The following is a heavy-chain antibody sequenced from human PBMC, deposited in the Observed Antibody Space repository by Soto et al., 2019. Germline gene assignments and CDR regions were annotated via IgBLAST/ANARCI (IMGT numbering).Heavy chain of an antibody. Sequence: GGSLRLSCVASGFSFDDYGMSWVRQAPGKGLECVSGINRNGGSTGYADSVKGRFTISRDNAKNSLYLQMNSLRVEDTALYYCARDLFGYYYYDSSSFSDAFDIWGQGIMVTVSS. CDR1: GFSFDDYG. CDR2: INRNGGST. CDR3: ARDLFGYYYYDSSSFSDAFDI. D-gene: IGHD3-22*01. J-gene: IGHJ3*02. V-gene: IGHV3-20*04.